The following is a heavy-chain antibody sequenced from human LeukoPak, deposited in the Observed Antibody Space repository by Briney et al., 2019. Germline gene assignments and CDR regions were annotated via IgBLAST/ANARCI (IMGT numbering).Heavy chain of an antibody. D-gene: IGHD2-15*01. CDR3: AKLDCSGSSCYQFDC. CDR2: IIGSGGST. CDR1: GFAFSNYA. J-gene: IGHJ4*02. V-gene: IGHV3-23*01. Sequence: PGGSLRLSCAASGFAFSNYAMSWVRQAPGKGLEWVSGIIGSGGSTFYADSVKGRFTISRDNSKNTLYSQMNSLRAEDTAVYYCAKLDCSGSSCYQFDCWGQGTLVTVSS.